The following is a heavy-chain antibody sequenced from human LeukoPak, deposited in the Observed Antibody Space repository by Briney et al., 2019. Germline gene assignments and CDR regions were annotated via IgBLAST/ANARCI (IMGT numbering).Heavy chain of an antibody. D-gene: IGHD5-18*01. CDR3: AKDSGGIQLWLNWFDP. Sequence: PGGSLRLSCAASGFTFSSYAMSWVRQAPGKGLEWVSAISGSGGSTYYADSVKGRFTISRDNSKNTLYLQMNSLRAEDTAVYYCAKDSGGIQLWLNWFDPWGQGTLVTVFS. V-gene: IGHV3-23*01. CDR1: GFTFSSYA. J-gene: IGHJ5*02. CDR2: ISGSGGST.